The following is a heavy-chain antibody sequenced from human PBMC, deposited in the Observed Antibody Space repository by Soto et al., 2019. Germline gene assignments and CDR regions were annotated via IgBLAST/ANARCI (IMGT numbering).Heavy chain of an antibody. Sequence: GASVKVSCKASGXSFTTSGISWVRQAPGQGLEWMGWISAYNGNTNYAQKFQGRVTMTTDTSTRTAYMEMRSPRSDDTAVYYCARVGFGSGRNYGMDVWGQGTTVTVSS. CDR2: ISAYNGNT. V-gene: IGHV1-18*01. CDR3: ARVGFGSGRNYGMDV. D-gene: IGHD6-19*01. CDR1: GXSFTTSG. J-gene: IGHJ6*02.